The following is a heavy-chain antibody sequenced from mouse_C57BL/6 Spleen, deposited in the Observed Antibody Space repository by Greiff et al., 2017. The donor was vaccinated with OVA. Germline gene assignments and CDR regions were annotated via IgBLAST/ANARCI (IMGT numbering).Heavy chain of an antibody. J-gene: IGHJ1*03. CDR2: IWTGGGT. CDR3: ARKYYYGSFWYCDV. CDR1: GFSLTSYA. Sequence: QVQLQQSGPGLVAPSQSLSITCTVSGFSLTSYAISWVRQPPGKGLEWLGVIWTGGGTNYNSALKSRLSISKDNSKSQVFLKMNSLQTDDTAMYYCARKYYYGSFWYCDVWGTGTTGTVSS. V-gene: IGHV2-9-1*01. D-gene: IGHD1-1*01.